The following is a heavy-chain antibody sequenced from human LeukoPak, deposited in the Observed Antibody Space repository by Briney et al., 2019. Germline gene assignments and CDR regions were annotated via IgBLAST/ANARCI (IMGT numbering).Heavy chain of an antibody. CDR2: IYWDDDK. Sequence: SGPTLVKPTQTLTLTCTFSGFSLSTSGVGVGWIRQPPGKALERLALIYWDDDKRYTPSLKSRLTIPKDTSKNQVVLTMTNMDPVDTATYYCARQKGDYWGQGTLVTVSS. CDR1: GFSLSTSGVG. V-gene: IGHV2-5*02. CDR3: ARQKGDY. J-gene: IGHJ4*02.